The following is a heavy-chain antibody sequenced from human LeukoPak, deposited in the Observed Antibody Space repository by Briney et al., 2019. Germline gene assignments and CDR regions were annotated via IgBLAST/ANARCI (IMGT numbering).Heavy chain of an antibody. Sequence: GGSLRLSCAASGFTFSSHAMSWVRQAPGKGLEWVSAIRDSGGRTYYADSVKGRFTISRDNSENTLYLQMNSLRAEDTAVYYCAKLPGHYYSGNSGHFDHWGQGTLVTVSS. CDR3: AKLPGHYYSGNSGHFDH. V-gene: IGHV3-23*01. J-gene: IGHJ4*02. CDR2: IRDSGGRT. D-gene: IGHD4-23*01. CDR1: GFTFSSHA.